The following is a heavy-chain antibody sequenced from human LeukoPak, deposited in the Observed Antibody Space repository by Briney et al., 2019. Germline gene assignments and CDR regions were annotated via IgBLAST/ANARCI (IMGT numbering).Heavy chain of an antibody. CDR1: GFTFSSYS. V-gene: IGHV3-21*01. CDR2: ISSSSSYI. Sequence: GGSLRLSCAASGFTFSSYSMNWVRQAPGKGLEWVSSISSSSSYIYYADSVKGRFTISRDNAKNSLYLQMNSLRAEDTAVYYCARVGSGSYDFPFDYWGQGTLVTVSS. CDR3: ARVGSGSYDFPFDY. D-gene: IGHD1-26*01. J-gene: IGHJ4*02.